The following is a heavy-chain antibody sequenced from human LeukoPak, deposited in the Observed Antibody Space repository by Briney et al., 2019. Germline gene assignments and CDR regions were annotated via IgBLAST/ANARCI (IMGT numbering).Heavy chain of an antibody. CDR3: AREGGSGSYYNDYYYYGMDV. V-gene: IGHV4-59*01. J-gene: IGHJ6*02. D-gene: IGHD3-10*01. CDR2: IYYSGST. CDR1: GGSFSGYY. Sequence: PSETLSLTCAVYGGSFSGYYWSWIRQPPGKGLVWIGYIYYSGSTNYNPSLKSRVTISVDTSKNQFSLKLSSVTAADTAVYYCAREGGSGSYYNDYYYYGMDVWGQGTTVTVSS.